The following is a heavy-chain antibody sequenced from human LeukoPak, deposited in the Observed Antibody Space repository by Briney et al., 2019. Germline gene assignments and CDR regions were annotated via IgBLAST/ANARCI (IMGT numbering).Heavy chain of an antibody. CDR2: IYTSGST. Sequence: SETLSLTCTVSGGSISSGSYYWSWIRQPAGKGLEWIGRIYTSGSTNYNPPLKSRVTISVDTSKNPFSLKLSSVTAADTAVYYCARYGPPRLRGVRGAFDIWGQGTMVTVSS. J-gene: IGHJ3*02. V-gene: IGHV4-61*02. CDR3: ARYGPPRLRGVRGAFDI. D-gene: IGHD4-17*01. CDR1: GGSISSGSYY.